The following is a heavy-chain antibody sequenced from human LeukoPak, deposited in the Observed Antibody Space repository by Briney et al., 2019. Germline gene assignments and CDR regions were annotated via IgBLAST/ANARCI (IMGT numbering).Heavy chain of an antibody. Sequence: PGGSPRLSCEASGFTFRDYWMTWVRQAPGKGLEWVANVKQDGTEKFYVDSVKGRFTISRDNGKNSLYLQMNSLRVEDTAIYYCARAGGTSWADYWGQGTLVTVSS. CDR2: VKQDGTEK. V-gene: IGHV3-7*01. J-gene: IGHJ4*02. CDR3: ARAGGTSWADY. D-gene: IGHD6-13*01. CDR1: GFTFRDYW.